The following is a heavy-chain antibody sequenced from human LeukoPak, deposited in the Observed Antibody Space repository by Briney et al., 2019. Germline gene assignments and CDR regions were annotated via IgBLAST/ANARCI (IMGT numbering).Heavy chain of an antibody. J-gene: IGHJ4*02. V-gene: IGHV4-59*01. CDR1: GGSISSYY. CDR3: ARGPTYYFDY. Sequence: SETLSLTCTVSGGSISSYYWSWIRQPPGKGLEWIGYIYYSGSTNYNPSLKSRVTISVDTSKNQFSLKLSSVTAADAAVYYCARGPTYYFDYWGQGTLVTVSS. CDR2: IYYSGST.